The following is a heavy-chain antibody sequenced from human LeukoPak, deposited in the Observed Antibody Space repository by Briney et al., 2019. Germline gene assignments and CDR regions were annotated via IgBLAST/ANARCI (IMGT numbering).Heavy chain of an antibody. CDR1: GGSISSYY. CDR2: IYYSGST. CDR3: ASGGVLLWFGELLEAPSYAFDI. J-gene: IGHJ3*02. Sequence: SETLSLTCTVSGGSISSYYWSWIRQPPGKGLEWIGYIYYSGSTNYNPSLKSRVTMSVDTSKNQFSLKLSSVTAADTAVYYCASGGVLLWFGELLEAPSYAFDIWGQGTMVTVSS. D-gene: IGHD3-10*01. V-gene: IGHV4-59*01.